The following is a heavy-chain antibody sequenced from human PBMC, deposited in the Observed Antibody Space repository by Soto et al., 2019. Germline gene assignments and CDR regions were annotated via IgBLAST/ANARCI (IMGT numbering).Heavy chain of an antibody. CDR2: ISYNGRIT. CDR1: GFPCRSHG. Sequence: GWSLILSCGASGFPCRSHGIHWVRQAPGKGLDWVAGISYNGRITYYAGSVKGRFTISRDNSKNTLYLQMNSLRPEDTAVYYCARDGDCGGSACSFDHWGQGTVVSVSS. V-gene: IGHV3-30*03. J-gene: IGHJ4*02. D-gene: IGHD2-21*02. CDR3: ARDGDCGGSACSFDH.